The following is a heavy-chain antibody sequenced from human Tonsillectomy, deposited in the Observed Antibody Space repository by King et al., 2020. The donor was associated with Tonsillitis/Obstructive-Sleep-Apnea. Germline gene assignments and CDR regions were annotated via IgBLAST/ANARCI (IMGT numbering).Heavy chain of an antibody. CDR1: GGSISSSSYY. J-gene: IGHJ4*02. CDR2: IYYSGST. CDR3: ARTDEYSNLQVDY. D-gene: IGHD4-11*01. Sequence: MQLQESGPGLVKPSETLSLTCTVSGGSISSSSYYWGWIRQPPGKGLEWIGSIYYSGSTYYNPSLKSRVTISVDTSKNQFSLKLSSVTAADTAVYYCARTDEYSNLQVDYWGQGTLVTVSS. V-gene: IGHV4-39*01.